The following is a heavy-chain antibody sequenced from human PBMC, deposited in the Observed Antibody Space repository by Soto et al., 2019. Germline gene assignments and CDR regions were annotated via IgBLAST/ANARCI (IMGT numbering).Heavy chain of an antibody. D-gene: IGHD2-15*01. V-gene: IGHV3-53*01. CDR2: IYSGGST. CDR1: GFTVSSNY. J-gene: IGHJ6*02. Sequence: GGSLRLSCAASGFTVSSNYMSWVRQAPGKGLEWVSVIYSGGSTYYADSVKGRFTISRDNSKNTLYLQMNSLRAEDTGVYYCARDGLLEDGMDVWGQGTTVTVSS. CDR3: ARDGLLEDGMDV.